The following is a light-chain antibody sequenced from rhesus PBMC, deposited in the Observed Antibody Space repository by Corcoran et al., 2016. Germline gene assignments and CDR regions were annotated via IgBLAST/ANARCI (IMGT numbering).Light chain of an antibody. CDR1: NSDIGTYNY. CDR2: GVT. CDR3: SSYAVTNTHI. V-gene: IGLV2-32*02. J-gene: IGLJ1*01. Sequence: QAALTQPPSVSGSPGQSVTISCTGANSDIGTYNYVSWYQLHPGTAPKLMIFGVTKRPSWVSDRFSGSQSENTASLTLSGLQAEDDSDYYCSSYAVTNTHIFGSGTRLTVL.